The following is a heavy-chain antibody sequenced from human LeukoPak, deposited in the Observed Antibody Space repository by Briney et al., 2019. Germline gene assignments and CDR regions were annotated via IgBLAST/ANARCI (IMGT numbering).Heavy chain of an antibody. D-gene: IGHD6-13*01. CDR1: GYTFTGYY. CDR2: INPNSGGT. J-gene: IGHJ4*02. V-gene: IGHV1-2*02. CDR3: AREPGIAAAGTIDY. Sequence: GASVMVSCKASGYTFTGYYMHWVRQAPGQGLEWMGWINPNSGGTNYAQKFQGRVTMTRDTSISTAYMELSRLRSDDTAVYYCAREPGIAAAGTIDYWGQGTLVTVSS.